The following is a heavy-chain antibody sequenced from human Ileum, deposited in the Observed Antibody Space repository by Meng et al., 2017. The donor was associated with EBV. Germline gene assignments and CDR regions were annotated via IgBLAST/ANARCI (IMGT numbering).Heavy chain of an antibody. J-gene: IGHJ4*01. CDR1: GYTCSNYA. Sequence: VQPLQVGGEVKKSGALVKISCKDSGYTCSNYAIHWVRQAPGQRPGWMGWINGENGNTKHSQKFQGRVTITRNTPASTVYMDVRSLRSEDTAVYFCARVERGVKFDKWGQGTLVTVSS. CDR2: INGENGNT. V-gene: IGHV1-3*01. CDR3: ARVERGVKFDK. D-gene: IGHD2-21*01.